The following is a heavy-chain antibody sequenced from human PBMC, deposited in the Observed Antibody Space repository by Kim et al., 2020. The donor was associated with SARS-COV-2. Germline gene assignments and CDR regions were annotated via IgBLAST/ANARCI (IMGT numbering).Heavy chain of an antibody. V-gene: IGHV4-34*01. J-gene: IGHJ2*01. CDR2: INHSGRT. D-gene: IGHD3-10*01. CDR3: ARRLSNTSGWWSQYCDL. CDR1: GGSFSGYY. Sequence: SETLSLTCAVYGGSFSGYYWSWIRQPPGKGLEWIGEINHSGRTNYNPSLKSRVTISVDTSKNQFSLKLTSVTAADTAVYYCARRLSNTSGWWSQYCDLWG.